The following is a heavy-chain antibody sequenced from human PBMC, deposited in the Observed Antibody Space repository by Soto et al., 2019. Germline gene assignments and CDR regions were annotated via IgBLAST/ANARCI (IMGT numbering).Heavy chain of an antibody. CDR3: GRGRYGEC. V-gene: IGHV1-18*01. D-gene: IGHD3-10*01. J-gene: IGHJ1*01. CDR2: ISAHNGNT. CDR1: GYGFTTYG. Sequence: QGHLVQSGAEVKKRGASVTGSCKGSGYGFTTYGITRVRHPPGQGLEWMAWISAHNGNTNYAHKVQGRVTGTRDTATSAVELGRRSLGAEDTAVYYWGRGRYGECWGQGALVTVSS.